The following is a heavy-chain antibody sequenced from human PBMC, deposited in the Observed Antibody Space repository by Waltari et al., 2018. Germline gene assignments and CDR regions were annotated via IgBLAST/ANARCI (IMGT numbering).Heavy chain of an antibody. J-gene: IGHJ4*02. Sequence: VQLIQSGAEVKKPGASVRLSCKVSGYSITELSIHWVRTPPGKGLEWMGGFDPERRDTTYAQRFQGRVTMTEDTSTDTAYMELRSLTSDDTAVFYCATDWGYCSDDSCYVGERGDYWGQGTLVTVSS. D-gene: IGHD2-15*01. CDR1: GYSITELS. V-gene: IGHV1-24*01. CDR3: ATDWGYCSDDSCYVGERGDY. CDR2: FDPERRDT.